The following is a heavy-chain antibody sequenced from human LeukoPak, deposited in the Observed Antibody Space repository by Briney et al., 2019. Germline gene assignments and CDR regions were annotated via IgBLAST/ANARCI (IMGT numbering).Heavy chain of an antibody. V-gene: IGHV4-31*03. J-gene: IGHJ4*02. Sequence: PSETLSLTCTVSGGSISSGGYYWSWIRQHPGKGLEWIGYIYYSGSTYYNPSLKSRVTISVDTSKNQFSLKLSSVTAADTAVYYCARGATRNYYDSSGLDYWGQGTLVTVSS. CDR1: GGSISSGGYY. CDR3: ARGATRNYYDSSGLDY. D-gene: IGHD3-22*01. CDR2: IYYSGST.